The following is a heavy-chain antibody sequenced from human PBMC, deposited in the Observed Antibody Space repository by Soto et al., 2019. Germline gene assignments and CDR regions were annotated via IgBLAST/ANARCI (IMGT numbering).Heavy chain of an antibody. CDR1: GYTFTSYG. D-gene: IGHD2-2*01. CDR3: ARDQGDQSYLQEYYWFDP. V-gene: IGHV1-18*01. Sequence: QVQLVQSGAEVKKPGASVKVSCKASGYTFTSYGISWVRQAPGQGLEWMGWISAYNGNTHYAQKLRGRLTMTTDASTSPAYRELRSLRSDDTAVYYCARDQGDQSYLQEYYWFDPWGQGTLVTVSS. J-gene: IGHJ5*02. CDR2: ISAYNGNT.